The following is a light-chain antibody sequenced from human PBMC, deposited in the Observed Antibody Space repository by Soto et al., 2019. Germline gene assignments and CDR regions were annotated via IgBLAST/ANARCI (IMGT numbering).Light chain of an antibody. J-gene: IGKJ3*01. V-gene: IGKV1-27*01. CDR3: QKYTLAPFT. CDR1: QGIDTY. Sequence: DIQMTQSPSSLSAAVGDRVTITCRASQGIDTYLAWYQQKPGKVPKLLIYAASTLQSGVPSRFSGSGSGTDFTLTISSLQPEDVATYYCQKYTLAPFTFGPGTKVDIK. CDR2: AAS.